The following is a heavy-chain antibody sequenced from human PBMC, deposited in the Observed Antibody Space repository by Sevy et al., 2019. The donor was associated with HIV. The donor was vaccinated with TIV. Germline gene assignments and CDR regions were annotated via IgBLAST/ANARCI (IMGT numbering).Heavy chain of an antibody. J-gene: IGHJ6*03. Sequence: GGSLRLSCAASGFTFSSYSMNWVRQAPGKGLEWVSSISSSSSYIYYADSVKGRFTISRDNAKNSLYLQMNSLRAEDTAVYYCARDGSSWYNPYCYYMDLWGKGTTVTVSS. CDR3: ARDGSSWYNPYCYYMDL. CDR2: ISSSSSYI. CDR1: GFTFSSYS. D-gene: IGHD6-13*01. V-gene: IGHV3-21*01.